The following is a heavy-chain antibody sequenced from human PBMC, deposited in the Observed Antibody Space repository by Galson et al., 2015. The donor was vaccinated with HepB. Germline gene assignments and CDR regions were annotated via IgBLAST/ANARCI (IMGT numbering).Heavy chain of an antibody. J-gene: IGHJ4*02. Sequence: SLRLSCAASGFTFSTYWMHWVRQAPGKGLVWVSRINNDGSATNYADSVKGRFTISRDNAKNTLYLQMNSLRAEDTALYYCARDPSHLRELFDYWGQGTLVTVSS. D-gene: IGHD3-10*01. CDR3: ARDPSHLRELFDY. CDR1: GFTFSTYW. CDR2: INNDGSAT. V-gene: IGHV3-74*01.